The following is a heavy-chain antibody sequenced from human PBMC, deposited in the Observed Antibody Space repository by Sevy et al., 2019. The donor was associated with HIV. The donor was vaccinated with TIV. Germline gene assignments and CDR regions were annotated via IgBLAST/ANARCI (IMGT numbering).Heavy chain of an antibody. D-gene: IGHD2-8*02. Sequence: GGSLRLSCAASGFTFSSYAMSWVRQAPGKGLEWVGRIMSKSDGGTTDYAAPVKGRFTISRDDSKNTLYLQMNSLKIEDTAVYYCSTDPIIVLLVTDGMDVWGQGTTVTVS. CDR3: STDPIIVLLVTDGMDV. J-gene: IGHJ6*02. V-gene: IGHV3-15*01. CDR2: IMSKSDGGTT. CDR1: GFTFSSYA.